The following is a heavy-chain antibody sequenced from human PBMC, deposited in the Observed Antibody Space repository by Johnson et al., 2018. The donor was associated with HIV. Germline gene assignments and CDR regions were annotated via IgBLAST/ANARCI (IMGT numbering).Heavy chain of an antibody. V-gene: IGHV3-30-3*01. Sequence: VQLVESGGGLVKPGGSLRLSCAASGFTFSSYAMHWVRQAPGKGLEWVAVISYDGSNKYYADSVKGRFTISRANSKNTLYLQMNSLRAEDTAVYYCARDMEAYCSGGSCYSAAFDIWGQGTMVTVSS. J-gene: IGHJ3*02. CDR1: GFTFSSYA. CDR2: ISYDGSNK. D-gene: IGHD2-15*01. CDR3: ARDMEAYCSGGSCYSAAFDI.